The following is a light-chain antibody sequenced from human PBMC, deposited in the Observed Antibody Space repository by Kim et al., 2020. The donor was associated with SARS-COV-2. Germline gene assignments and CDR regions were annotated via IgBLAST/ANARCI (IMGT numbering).Light chain of an antibody. CDR3: ETWGTGIQV. V-gene: IGLV4-69*01. CDR1: SGHNIYA. J-gene: IGLJ2*01. Sequence: QLVLTQSPSASASLGASVKLTCTLSSGHNIYAIAWHQQQPEKGPRYLMKVNSDGSHSRGDGIPDRFSGSSSGAERYLTISSLQSEDEGDYYCETWGTGIQVFGGGTQLTVL. CDR2: VNSDGSH.